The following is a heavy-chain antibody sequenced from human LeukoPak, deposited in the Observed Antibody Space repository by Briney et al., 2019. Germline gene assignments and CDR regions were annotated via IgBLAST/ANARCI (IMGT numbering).Heavy chain of an antibody. CDR2: IYYSGST. Sequence: PSETLSLTCTVSGGSISSSIYYWGRIRQPPGKGLEWIGSIYYSGSTYYNPSLKSRVAISVDTSKNQFSLKLNSVTAADTAVYYCTRGAGSTTSNDAFDIWGQGTMVTVSS. V-gene: IGHV4-39*01. CDR3: TRGAGSTTSNDAFDI. CDR1: GGSISSSIYY. J-gene: IGHJ3*02. D-gene: IGHD1-1*01.